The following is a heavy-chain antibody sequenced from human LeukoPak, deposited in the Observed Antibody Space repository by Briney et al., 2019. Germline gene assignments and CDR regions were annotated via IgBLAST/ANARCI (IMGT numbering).Heavy chain of an antibody. CDR2: ISYDGSNK. J-gene: IGHJ4*02. Sequence: GGSLRLSCAASGFTFSSYAMHWVRQAPGKGLEWVAVISYDGSNKYYADSVKGRFTISRDNSKNTLYLQMNSLRAEDTAVYYCARDRVDTAMVTWSGCFDYWGQGTLVTVSS. D-gene: IGHD5-18*01. CDR1: GFTFSSYA. V-gene: IGHV3-30-3*01. CDR3: ARDRVDTAMVTWSGCFDY.